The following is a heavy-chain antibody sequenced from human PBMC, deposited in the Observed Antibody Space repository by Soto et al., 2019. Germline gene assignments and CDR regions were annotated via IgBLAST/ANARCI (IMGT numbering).Heavy chain of an antibody. CDR2: IDPSDSYT. J-gene: IGHJ6*02. CDR1: GYSFTSYW. Sequence: PGESLKISCKGSGYSFTSYWISWVRQMPGKGLEWMGRIDPSDSYTNYSPSFQGHVTISADKSISTAYLQWSSLKASDTAMYYCAIHHYDILTGYYYYYYGMDVWGQGTTVTVSS. V-gene: IGHV5-10-1*01. CDR3: AIHHYDILTGYYYYYYGMDV. D-gene: IGHD3-9*01.